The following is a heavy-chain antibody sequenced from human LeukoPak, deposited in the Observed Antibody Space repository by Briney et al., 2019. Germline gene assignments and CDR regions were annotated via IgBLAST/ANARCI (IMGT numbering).Heavy chain of an antibody. J-gene: IGHJ4*02. CDR1: EFTFSSYD. V-gene: IGHV3-30*18. CDR2: ISFDGSNK. CDR3: AKGGPSGWSAAEFDY. Sequence: PGGSLRLSCAASEFTFSSYDMHWVRQAPGKGLEWVAGISFDGSNKYSADSVKGEFSISRDNSKNTLYLQMNSLRGEDTAVCYCAKGGPSGWSAAEFDYWGQGTLVAVSS. D-gene: IGHD6-13*01.